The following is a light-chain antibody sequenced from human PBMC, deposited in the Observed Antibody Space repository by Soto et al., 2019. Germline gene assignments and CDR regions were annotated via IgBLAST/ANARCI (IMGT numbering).Light chain of an antibody. J-gene: IGLJ2*01. V-gene: IGLV1-44*01. Sequence: QSVLTQPPSASGTPGQRVTISCSGSNSNIGSNFVHWYQQVPGTAPKLLLYSNNLRPSGVPDRFSGSKSGTSASLAISGLQSEDEADYHCASWDDSLNGVVFGGGTKLTVL. CDR2: SNN. CDR3: ASWDDSLNGVV. CDR1: NSNIGSNF.